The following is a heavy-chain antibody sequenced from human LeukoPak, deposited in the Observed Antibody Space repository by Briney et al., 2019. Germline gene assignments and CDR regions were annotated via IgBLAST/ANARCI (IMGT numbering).Heavy chain of an antibody. V-gene: IGHV3-13*01. CDR1: GFTFSSYD. J-gene: IGHJ4*02. D-gene: IGHD1-26*01. CDR2: IGVAANT. Sequence: GGSLRLSCAAYGFTFSSYDMHWVRQATGKGLEWVSAIGVAANTFYSGSVKGRFTISRENAKNSLYLLMSSLRAEDTAVYYCARQNTPHGNFDYWGQGTLVTVSS. CDR3: ARQNTPHGNFDY.